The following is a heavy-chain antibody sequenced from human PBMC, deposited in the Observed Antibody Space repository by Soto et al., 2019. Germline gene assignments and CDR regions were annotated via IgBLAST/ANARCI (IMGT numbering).Heavy chain of an antibody. V-gene: IGHV1-8*01. D-gene: IGHD2-15*01. CDR1: GYTFTSYD. Sequence: QVQLVQSGAEVKKPGASVKVSCKASGYTFTSYDINWVRQATGQGLEWMGWMNPNSGNTGYAQKFQGRVTMTRNTSISTAYRELGSLRSEGTAVYYCARGKGRGYCSGGSCYYYWGQGTLVTVSS. CDR2: MNPNSGNT. CDR3: ARGKGRGYCSGGSCYYY. J-gene: IGHJ4*02.